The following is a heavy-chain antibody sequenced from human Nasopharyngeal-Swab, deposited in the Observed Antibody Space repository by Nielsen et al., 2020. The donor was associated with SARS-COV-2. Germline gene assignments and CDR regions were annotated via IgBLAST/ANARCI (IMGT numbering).Heavy chain of an antibody. CDR1: GFTFSSYA. J-gene: IGHJ4*02. CDR2: ISGSGGST. Sequence: GESLKISCAASGFTFSSYAMSWVRQAPGKGLEWVSAISGSGGSTYYADSVKGRFTISRDNSKNMLYLQMNSLRAEDTAVYYCAKDHRGYSSSGWYRWGQGTLVTVSS. V-gene: IGHV3-23*01. D-gene: IGHD6-19*01. CDR3: AKDHRGYSSSGWYR.